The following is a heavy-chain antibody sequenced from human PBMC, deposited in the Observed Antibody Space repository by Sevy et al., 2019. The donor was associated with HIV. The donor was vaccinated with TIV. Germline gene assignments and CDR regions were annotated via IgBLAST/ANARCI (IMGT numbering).Heavy chain of an antibody. CDR3: ARAGCTKPHDY. J-gene: IGHJ4*02. CDR2: LCFGCGEI. D-gene: IGHD2-8*01. Sequence: GGSLRLSCAASGFTFSKYSMSWVRQPPGKGLEWVSTLCFGCGEINYAHSVKGRFTISRDNSKSSVYLQMNNLRPEDTAVYYCARAGCTKPHDYWGQGTLVTVSS. CDR1: GFTFSKYS. V-gene: IGHV3-23*01.